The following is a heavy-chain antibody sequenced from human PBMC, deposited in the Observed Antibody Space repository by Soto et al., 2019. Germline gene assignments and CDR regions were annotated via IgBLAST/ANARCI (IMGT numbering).Heavy chain of an antibody. CDR2: IWYDGSNK. V-gene: IGHV3-33*01. J-gene: IGHJ4*02. Sequence: QVQLVESGGGVVQPGRSLRLSCAATGFTFSSYGMHWVRQAPGKGLEWVAVIWYDGSNKYYADSVKGRFTISRDNSKNTLYLQMNSLRAEDTAVYYCARHHCYNYSFDYWGQGTLVTVSS. CDR3: ARHHCYNYSFDY. CDR1: GFTFSSYG. D-gene: IGHD1-1*01.